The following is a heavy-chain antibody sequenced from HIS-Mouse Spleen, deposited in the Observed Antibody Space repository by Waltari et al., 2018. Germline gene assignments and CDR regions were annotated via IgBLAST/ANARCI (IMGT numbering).Heavy chain of an antibody. V-gene: IGHV4-39*07. Sequence: QLQLQESGPGLVTPSETLSLTCTLSGGSISRSSYYWGWVRQPPGKGREWSGSIYYSGSTYYNPSLKSRVTISVDTSKNQFSLKLSSVTAADTAVYYCAREIPYSSSWYDWYFDLWGRGTLVTVSS. CDR2: IYYSGST. CDR3: AREIPYSSSWYDWYFDL. CDR1: GGSISRSSYY. D-gene: IGHD6-13*01. J-gene: IGHJ2*01.